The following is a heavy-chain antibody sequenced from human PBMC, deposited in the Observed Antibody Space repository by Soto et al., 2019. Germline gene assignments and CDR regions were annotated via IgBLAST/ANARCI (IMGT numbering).Heavy chain of an antibody. CDR1: GFIFSSYC. J-gene: IGHJ4*02. Sequence: GGSLRLSCAASGFIFSSYCMHWVRQAPGKGLEWVAVIWYDGSNKYYADSVKGRFTISRDNSKNTLCLQMNSLRAEDTAVYYCARDPLCSGGNCYSRYYFDYWGQGTMVTV. V-gene: IGHV3-33*01. D-gene: IGHD2-15*01. CDR2: IWYDGSNK. CDR3: ARDPLCSGGNCYSRYYFDY.